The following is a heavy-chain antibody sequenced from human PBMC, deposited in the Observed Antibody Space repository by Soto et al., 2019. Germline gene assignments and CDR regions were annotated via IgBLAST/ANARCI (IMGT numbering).Heavy chain of an antibody. Sequence: QVQLQESGPGLVRPSETLSLTCTVASDSIRSYYWIWIRQSPGKGLERIWDTDYSGNTNYNPSLQSRVTISGDTSKSQFSLRLSSVTAADTAVDYCARAVGFPLSSLDYWGKGTLVTVSS. J-gene: IGHJ4*02. D-gene: IGHD6-19*01. V-gene: IGHV4-59*08. CDR3: ARAVGFPLSSLDY. CDR1: SDSIRSYY. CDR2: TDYSGNT.